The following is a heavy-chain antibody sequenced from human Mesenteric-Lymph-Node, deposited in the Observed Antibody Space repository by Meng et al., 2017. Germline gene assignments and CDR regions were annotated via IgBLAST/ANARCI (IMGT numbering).Heavy chain of an antibody. CDR1: GGSSSGYY. Sequence: QLQQSGAXLLSPSDTLXSTVGVYGGSSSGYYWSWIRQPPGKGLEWIGEIYHSGSTNYNPSLKSRVTISVDKSKNQFSLKLSSVTAADTAVYYCARDHRGIAVAGLDYWGQGTLVTVSS. CDR3: ARDHRGIAVAGLDY. D-gene: IGHD6-19*01. V-gene: IGHV4-34*01. CDR2: IYHSGST. J-gene: IGHJ4*02.